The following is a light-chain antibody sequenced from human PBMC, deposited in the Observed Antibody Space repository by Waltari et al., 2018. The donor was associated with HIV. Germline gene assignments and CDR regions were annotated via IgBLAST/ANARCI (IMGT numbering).Light chain of an antibody. CDR2: EVN. J-gene: IGLJ2*01. CDR3: TSYEGKNDWV. V-gene: IGLV2-8*01. CDR1: STDVPTYNY. Sequence: QASLTQPPSTSGSPGQSVTIPCTATSTDVPTYNYVSWYQQHPGQAPKILIYEVNKRPSGVPDRFSGSKSGNTASLTVSGLQADDEADYYCTSYEGKNDWVFGGGTKLTVL.